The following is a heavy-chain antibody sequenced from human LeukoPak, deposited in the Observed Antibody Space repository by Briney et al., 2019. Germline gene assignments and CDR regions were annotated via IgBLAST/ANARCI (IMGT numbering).Heavy chain of an antibody. CDR1: GGTFSSYA. J-gene: IGHJ4*02. D-gene: IGHD5-12*01. Sequence: SVKVSCKASGGTFSSYAISWVRQAPGQGLEWMGRIIPILGIANYAQKFQGRVTITADKSTSTAYMELSSLRSEDTAVYYCARDDDDSGYAFDYWGQGTLVTVSS. CDR2: IIPILGIA. CDR3: ARDDDDSGYAFDY. V-gene: IGHV1-69*04.